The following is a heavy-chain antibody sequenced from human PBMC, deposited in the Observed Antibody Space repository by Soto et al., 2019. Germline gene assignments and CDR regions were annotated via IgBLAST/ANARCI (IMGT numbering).Heavy chain of an antibody. D-gene: IGHD4-17*01. Sequence: SLRLSCAASGFTFDDYAMHWVRQAPGKGLEWVAGISWNSGSIGYADSVKGRFTISRDNAKNSLYLQMNSLRAEDTALYYCARGLYGDYDLDYWGQGTLVTVSS. CDR1: GFTFDDYA. CDR2: ISWNSGSI. V-gene: IGHV3-9*01. J-gene: IGHJ4*02. CDR3: ARGLYGDYDLDY.